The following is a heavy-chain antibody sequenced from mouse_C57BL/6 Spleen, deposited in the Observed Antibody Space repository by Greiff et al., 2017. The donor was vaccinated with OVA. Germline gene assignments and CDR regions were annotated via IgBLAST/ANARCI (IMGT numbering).Heavy chain of an antibody. V-gene: IGHV3-6*01. CDR3: ARDQDSFY. Sequence: DVQLQESGPGLVKPSQSLSLTCSVTGYSITSGYYWNWIRQFPGNKLEWMGYISYDGSNNYNPSLKNRISITRDTSKNQFFLKLNSVTTEDTATYYCARDQDSFYWGQGTLVTVSA. CDR1: GYSITSGYY. J-gene: IGHJ3*01. CDR2: ISYDGSN.